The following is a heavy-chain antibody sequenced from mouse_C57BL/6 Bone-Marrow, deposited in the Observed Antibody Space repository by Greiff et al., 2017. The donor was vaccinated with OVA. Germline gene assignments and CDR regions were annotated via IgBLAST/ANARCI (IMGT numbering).Heavy chain of an antibody. J-gene: IGHJ2*01. D-gene: IGHD2-3*01. V-gene: IGHV5-4*01. CDR3: ARDRDCYDY. Sequence: EVKLVESGGGLVKPGGSLKLSCAASGFTFSSYAMSWVRQTPEKRLEWVATISDGGSYTYYPDNVKGRFTFSRDNAKNNRYLQMGQLKSDDTAMYYCARDRDCYDYWGQGTTLTVSS. CDR2: ISDGGSYT. CDR1: GFTFSSYA.